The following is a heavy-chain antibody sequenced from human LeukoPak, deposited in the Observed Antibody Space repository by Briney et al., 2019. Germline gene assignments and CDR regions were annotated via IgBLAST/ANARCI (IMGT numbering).Heavy chain of an antibody. CDR1: GFTFSSYE. CDR2: MSSSGSTI. CDR3: ATSPGNFDY. Sequence: PGGSLRLSCAASGFTFSSYEMHWVRQAPGKGLEWVSYMSSSGSTIYYADSVKGRFTISRDNAKNSLYLQMNSLRAEDTAVYYCATSPGNFDYWGQGTLVTVSS. V-gene: IGHV3-48*03. J-gene: IGHJ4*02.